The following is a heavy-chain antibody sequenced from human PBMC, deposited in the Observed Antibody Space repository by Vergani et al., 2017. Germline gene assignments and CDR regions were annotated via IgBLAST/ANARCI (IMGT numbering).Heavy chain of an antibody. V-gene: IGHV3-23*01. Sequence: EVQLLESGGGSVQPGGSRRLSCAGAGFTFDTYTMAYVRQAPGKGLEWVATISSGGGDIFYADSVKGRFTISRDNSKNTLFLQMNSLKDEDTAVYYCTTAXGLYYLHGEYFQYWARGTLVSVSS. CDR1: GFTFDTYT. D-gene: IGHD3-10*01. CDR2: ISSGGGDI. J-gene: IGHJ1*01. CDR3: TTAXGLYYLHGEYFQY.